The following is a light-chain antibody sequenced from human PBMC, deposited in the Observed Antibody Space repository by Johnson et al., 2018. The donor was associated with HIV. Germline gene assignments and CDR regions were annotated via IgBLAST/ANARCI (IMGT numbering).Light chain of an antibody. V-gene: IGLV3-16*01. Sequence: VLTQPPSVSVSLGQMARITCSGEALPKKYAYWYQQKPGQFPVLVIYKDSERPSGIPERFSGSSSGTIVTLTISGVQAADEADYYCGTWDSSLSGHYVFGPGTEVTVL. J-gene: IGLJ1*01. CDR1: ALPKKY. CDR3: GTWDSSLSGHYV. CDR2: KDS.